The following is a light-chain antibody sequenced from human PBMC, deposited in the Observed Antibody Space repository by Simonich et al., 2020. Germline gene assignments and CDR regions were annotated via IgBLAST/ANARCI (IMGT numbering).Light chain of an antibody. Sequence: QSALTQPASVSGSPGQSITISCTGTSSDVGGYNYFSWYQQHPGKAPKLMIYDVSNRPLGVSNRFSGSKSGNTASLTISGLQAEDEADYYCSSYTSSSTWVFGGGTKLTVL. J-gene: IGLJ3*02. CDR1: SSDVGGYNY. V-gene: IGLV2-14*03. CDR3: SSYTSSSTWV. CDR2: DVS.